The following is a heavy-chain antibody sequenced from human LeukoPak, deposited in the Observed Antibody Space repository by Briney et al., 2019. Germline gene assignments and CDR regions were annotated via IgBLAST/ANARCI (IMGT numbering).Heavy chain of an antibody. Sequence: PSETLSLTCAVYGGSFSGYYWSWIRQPPGKGLEWIGEINHSGSTNYNPSLKSRVTISVDTSKNQFSLKLSSVTAADTAVYYCARGSRYCSSTSCYLVDYWGQGTLVTVSS. CDR2: INHSGST. CDR1: GGSFSGYY. V-gene: IGHV4-34*01. CDR3: ARGSRYCSSTSCYLVDY. J-gene: IGHJ4*02. D-gene: IGHD2-2*01.